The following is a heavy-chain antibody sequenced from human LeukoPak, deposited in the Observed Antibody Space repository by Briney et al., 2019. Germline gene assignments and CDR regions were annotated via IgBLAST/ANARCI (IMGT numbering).Heavy chain of an antibody. CDR2: SGGS. J-gene: IGHJ4*02. D-gene: IGHD3-10*01. V-gene: IGHV4-59*11. CDR1: GVSISSHY. CDR3: AKVSTVGRGSLDY. Sequence: SETLSLTCTVSGVSISSHYWNWVRQSPGQGLEWIGYSGGSNPSLKGRVSISEDTSKHQLSLELISVTAADTAVYYCAKVSTVGRGSLDYWGQGILVTVSS.